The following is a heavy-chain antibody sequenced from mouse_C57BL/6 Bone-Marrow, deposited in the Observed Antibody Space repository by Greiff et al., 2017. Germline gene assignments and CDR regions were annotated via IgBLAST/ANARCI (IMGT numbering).Heavy chain of an antibody. CDR2: IHPSDSDT. V-gene: IGHV1-74*01. J-gene: IGHJ3*01. CDR3: AINGLAWFAY. CDR1: GYTFTSYW. Sequence: QVQLKQPGAELVKPGASVKVSCKASGYTFTSYWMHWVNQRPGQGLEWIGSIHPSDSDTNYNQKFKGKATLTVDKSSSTAYMQLSSLTSEDSAVYYCAINGLAWFAYWGQGTLVTVSA.